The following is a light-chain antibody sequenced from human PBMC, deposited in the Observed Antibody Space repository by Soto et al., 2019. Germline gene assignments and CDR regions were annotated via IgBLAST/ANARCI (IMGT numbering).Light chain of an antibody. J-gene: IGKJ1*01. Sequence: EIVLTQSPGTLSLSPGERATLSCRASQGVSSSYLAWYQQKPGQPPRLLIYGASSRATVIPDRFSGSGSGRDFTLTISRLAPEVCAVYYCQEYGSSPTFGQGTKVEIK. CDR2: GAS. CDR3: QEYGSSPT. V-gene: IGKV3-20*01. CDR1: QGVSSSY.